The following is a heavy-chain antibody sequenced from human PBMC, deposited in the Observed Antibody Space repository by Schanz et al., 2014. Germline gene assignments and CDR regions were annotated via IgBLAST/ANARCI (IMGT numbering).Heavy chain of an antibody. J-gene: IGHJ6*02. CDR3: ARVRRRIATPSTPSFRNYYYYAMDV. CDR2: ISGTTTYT. D-gene: IGHD6-13*01. CDR1: GFTFSDYY. V-gene: IGHV3-11*06. Sequence: QEQLVGSGGGLVKPGGSLRLSCAASGFTFSDYYMSWIRQAPGKGLEWVSYISGTTTYTNYADSVKGRFTISRDNAKNSLYLQMNSLRAEDTSVYFCARVRRRIATPSTPSFRNYYYYAMDVWGQGTTVTVSS.